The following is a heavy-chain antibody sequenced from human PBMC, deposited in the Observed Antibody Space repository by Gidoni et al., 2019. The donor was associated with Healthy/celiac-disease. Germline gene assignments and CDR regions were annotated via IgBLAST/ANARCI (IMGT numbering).Heavy chain of an antibody. CDR2: ISSSSSYI. D-gene: IGHD3-3*01. CDR1: GFTFSSSS. J-gene: IGHJ6*02. CDR3: ARDRYYDFWSGYYIVGQVYYYYGMDI. V-gene: IGHV3-21*01. Sequence: EVQLVESGGGLVKPGGSLRLSCAASGFTFSSSSMNWVRQAPGKGLEWVSSISSSSSYIYYADSVKGRFTISRENAKNSLYLQMNSLRAEDTAVYYCARDRYYDFWSGYYIVGQVYYYYGMDIWGQGTTVTVSS.